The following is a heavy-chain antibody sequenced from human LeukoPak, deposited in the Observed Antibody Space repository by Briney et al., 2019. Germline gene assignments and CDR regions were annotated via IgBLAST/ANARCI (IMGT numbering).Heavy chain of an antibody. CDR1: GFTFTSHV. D-gene: IGHD1-1*01. CDR3: VREGLERRTNFDY. J-gene: IGHJ4*02. CDR2: ISMNVQTT. V-gene: IGHV3-64D*06. Sequence: GGSLRLSCSASGFTFTSHVMHWVRQAPGKGLQYVSGISMNVQTTYYAGSVKGRFTISRDSSKNTVYLRMNSLTAEDTAVYYCVREGLERRTNFDYWGQGTLVSVSS.